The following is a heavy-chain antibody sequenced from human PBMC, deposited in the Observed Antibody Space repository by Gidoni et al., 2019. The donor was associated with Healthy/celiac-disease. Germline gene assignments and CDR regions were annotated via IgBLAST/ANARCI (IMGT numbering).Heavy chain of an antibody. Sequence: QVQLQQWGAGLLKPSETLSLTCAVSGGSFSGYYWSWIRQPPGKGLEWIGEIKHSGSTNYNPSLKSRVTISVDTSKNQFSLKLSSVTAADTAVYYCARGGVGATHPFDYWGQGTLVTVSS. CDR3: ARGGVGATHPFDY. V-gene: IGHV4-34*01. CDR2: IKHSGST. D-gene: IGHD1-26*01. CDR1: GGSFSGYY. J-gene: IGHJ4*02.